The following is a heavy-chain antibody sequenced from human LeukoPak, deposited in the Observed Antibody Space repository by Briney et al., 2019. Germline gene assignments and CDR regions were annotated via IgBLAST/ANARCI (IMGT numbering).Heavy chain of an antibody. CDR3: ARSTSSEYDIYHFDY. D-gene: IGHD3-9*01. J-gene: IGHJ4*02. CDR1: GFTFSSYA. Sequence: GGSLRLSCAASGFTFSSYAMHWFRQAPGKGLEWVAVIWYDGNNKYYADSVKGRFTISRDNSKNTLYLQMNSLRAEGTAVYYCARSTSSEYDIYHFDYWGQGTLVTVSS. CDR2: IWYDGNNK. V-gene: IGHV3-33*08.